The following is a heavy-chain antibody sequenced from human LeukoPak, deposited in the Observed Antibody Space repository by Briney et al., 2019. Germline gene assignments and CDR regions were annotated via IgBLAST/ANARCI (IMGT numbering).Heavy chain of an antibody. CDR2: ISSSTSYI. J-gene: IGHJ4*02. Sequence: GGSLRLSCAASGFTFSSYSMNWIRQAPGKGLEWVSSISSSTSYIYYADSVKGRFTISKDNAKNTLYLQMSGLRAEDTAVYYCATSAHIEVGTAPPPDYWGQGTLVTVTS. D-gene: IGHD2-21*02. CDR3: ATSAHIEVGTAPPPDY. V-gene: IGHV3-21*01. CDR1: GFTFSSYS.